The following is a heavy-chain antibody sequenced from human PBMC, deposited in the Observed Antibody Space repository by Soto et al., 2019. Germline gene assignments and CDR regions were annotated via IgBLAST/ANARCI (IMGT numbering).Heavy chain of an antibody. CDR1: GYTFTSYY. J-gene: IGHJ6*03. Sequence: ASVKVSCKASGYTFTSYYMHWVRQAPGQGLEWMGIINPSGGSTSYAQKFQGRVTMTRDTSTSTAYMELSSLRSEDTAVYYCARNSVYCSSTSCYAETPDYYYYYMAVWGKGTTVPVSS. CDR3: ARNSVYCSSTSCYAETPDYYYYYMAV. V-gene: IGHV1-46*03. CDR2: INPSGGST. D-gene: IGHD2-2*01.